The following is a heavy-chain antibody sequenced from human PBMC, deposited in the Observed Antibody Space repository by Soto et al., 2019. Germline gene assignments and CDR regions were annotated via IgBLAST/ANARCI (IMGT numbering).Heavy chain of an antibody. V-gene: IGHV4-34*01. CDR2: INHSGST. CDR1: GRSFSGYY. D-gene: IGHD6-19*01. Sequence: SETLSLTCAVYGRSFSGYYWSWIRQPPGKGLEWIGEINHSGSTNYNPSLKSRVTISVDTSKNQFSLKLSSVTAADTAVYYCARGLGSGFSFDPWGQGTLVTVSS. J-gene: IGHJ5*02. CDR3: ARGLGSGFSFDP.